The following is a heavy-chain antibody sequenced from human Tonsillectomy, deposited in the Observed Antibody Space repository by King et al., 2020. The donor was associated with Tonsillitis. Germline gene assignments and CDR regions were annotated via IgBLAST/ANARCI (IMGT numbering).Heavy chain of an antibody. V-gene: IGHV3-30*02. D-gene: IGHD1-1*01. CDR2: IQYDGSNK. J-gene: IGHJ5*02. Sequence: VQLVESGGGVVQPGGSLRLSCTVSGYTFRGHGMHWVRQAPGKGLEWVAFIQYDGSNKYYADSLKGRFTISRDNSENTLYLQMNSLRPEDTAVYYCAREPGGELVPWYLDPWGQGPLVTVSS. CDR3: AREPGGELVPWYLDP. CDR1: GYTFRGHG.